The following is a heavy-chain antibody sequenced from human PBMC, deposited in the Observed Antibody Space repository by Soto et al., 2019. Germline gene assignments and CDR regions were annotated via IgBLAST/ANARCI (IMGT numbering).Heavy chain of an antibody. D-gene: IGHD6-6*01. CDR2: IFPGDSDT. V-gene: IGHV5-51*01. J-gene: IGHJ3*02. CDR3: AAEYKTGPDAFDI. Sequence: PGESLKISCKGSGYNFANYWIGWVRQMPGKGLEWMGMIFPGDSDTKNSPSLQGQITMSVDKSDSSAYLQWRSLKASDTAMYYCAAEYKTGPDAFDIWGQGTTVTV. CDR1: GYNFANYW.